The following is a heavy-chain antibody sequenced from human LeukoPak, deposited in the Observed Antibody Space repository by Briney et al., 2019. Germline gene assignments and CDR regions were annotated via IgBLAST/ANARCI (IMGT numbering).Heavy chain of an antibody. D-gene: IGHD3-22*01. CDR1: GYTFTSYY. V-gene: IGHV1-46*01. CDR3: ARDAATYYYDSSGYSDAFDS. J-gene: IGHJ3*02. CDR2: INPSGGST. Sequence: ASVKVSCKASGYTFTSYYMHWVRQAPGQGLEWMGIINPSGGSTSYAQKFQGRVTMTRDMSTSTVYMELSSLRSEDTAVYYCARDAATYYYDSSGYSDAFDSGGQGTMVTVSS.